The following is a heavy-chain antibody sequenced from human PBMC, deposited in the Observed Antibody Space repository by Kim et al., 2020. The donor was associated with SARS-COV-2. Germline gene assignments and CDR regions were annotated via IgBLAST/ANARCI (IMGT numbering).Heavy chain of an antibody. CDR1: GYTFTSYG. J-gene: IGHJ4*02. Sequence: ASVKVSCKASGYTFTSYGISWVRQAPGQGLEWMGWISAYNGNTNYAQKLQGRVTMTTDTSTSTAYMELRSLRSDDMAVYYCARDSLKEYSSSWYLHYFDYWGQGTLVTVSS. CDR2: ISAYNGNT. V-gene: IGHV1-18*03. D-gene: IGHD6-13*01. CDR3: ARDSLKEYSSSWYLHYFDY.